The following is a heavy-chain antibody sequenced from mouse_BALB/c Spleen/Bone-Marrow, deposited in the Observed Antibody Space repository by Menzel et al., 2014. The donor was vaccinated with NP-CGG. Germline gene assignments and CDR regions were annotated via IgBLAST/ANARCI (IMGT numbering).Heavy chain of an antibody. CDR2: INPYDGAT. CDR1: GYSFTGYY. Sequence: VQLQQSGPELVKPGASVKISCKASGYSFTGYYMHWVKQSHVKSLEWIGRINPYDGATSYNQNFKDKASLTVDKSSSTAYMELHSLTSEDSAVYYCARSSYYAMDYWGQGTSVTVSS. J-gene: IGHJ4*01. V-gene: IGHV1-31*01. CDR3: ARSSYYAMDY.